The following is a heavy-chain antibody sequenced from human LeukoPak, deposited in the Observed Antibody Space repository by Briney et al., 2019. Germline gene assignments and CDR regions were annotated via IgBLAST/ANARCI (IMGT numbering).Heavy chain of an antibody. D-gene: IGHD6-13*01. V-gene: IGHV4-34*01. CDR1: GGSFSGYY. J-gene: IGHJ4*02. CDR3: ASEFSDHPFTRRIAAAGLYYFDY. CDR2: INHSGST. Sequence: SETLSLTCAVYGGSFSGYYWSWIRQPPGKGLEWIGEINHSGSTNYNPSLKSRVTISVDTSKNQFSLKLSSVTAADTAVYYCASEFSDHPFTRRIAAAGLYYFDYWGQGTLVTVSS.